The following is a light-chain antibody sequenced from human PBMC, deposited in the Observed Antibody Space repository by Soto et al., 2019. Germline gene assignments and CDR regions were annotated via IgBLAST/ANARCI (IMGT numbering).Light chain of an antibody. CDR2: DVS. CDR3: QQGSNWPPRT. CDR1: ESVSRY. V-gene: IGKV3-11*01. Sequence: EFVLTQSPATLSLSPGESATLSCRASESVSRYLAWYQQRPGQAPRLLMYDVSNRATGIPARFSGSGSGTDFTITISSLEPEDFAIYYCQQGSNWPPRTFGQGTKVDIK. J-gene: IGKJ1*01.